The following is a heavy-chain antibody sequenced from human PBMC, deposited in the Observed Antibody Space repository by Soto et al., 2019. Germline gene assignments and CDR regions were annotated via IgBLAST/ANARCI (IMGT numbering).Heavy chain of an antibody. CDR1: GGTFSSYP. J-gene: IGHJ4*02. CDR2: IIPIFGTA. Sequence: SVKVSCKASGGTFSSYPIGWVRLAPGQGLEWMGGIIPIFGTANYAQKFQGRVTITADESTSTAYMELSSLRSEDTAVYYCARVFYVGDCGGDCYRQSFDYWGQGTLVTVSS. V-gene: IGHV1-69*13. D-gene: IGHD2-21*02. CDR3: ARVFYVGDCGGDCYRQSFDY.